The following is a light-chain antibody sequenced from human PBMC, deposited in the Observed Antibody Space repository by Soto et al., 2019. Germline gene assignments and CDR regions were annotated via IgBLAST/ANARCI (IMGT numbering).Light chain of an antibody. J-gene: IGKJ1*01. Sequence: EIGMTQSPATLSVSPGERATLSCRASQSVSSNLAWYQQKPGQDPRLLIYGASTRATSIPARFSGSGSGTEFTLTFSSLRSTDFAVDYCQEYNNWTRTFGQGAKVEIK. CDR3: QEYNNWTRT. CDR2: GAS. V-gene: IGKV3-15*01. CDR1: QSVSSN.